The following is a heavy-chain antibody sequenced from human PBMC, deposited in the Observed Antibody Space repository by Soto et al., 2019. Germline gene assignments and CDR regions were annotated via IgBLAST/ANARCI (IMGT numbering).Heavy chain of an antibody. CDR2: INADKANT. J-gene: IGHJ4*02. CDR1: GYTFINYV. V-gene: IGHV1-3*01. CDR3: ARPRSGFSFDF. D-gene: IGHD3-22*01. Sequence: GASVKVSCKAAGYTFINYVIHWVRQAPGQRLEWMGWINADKANTRYSQKFQDRVTITRDTSANTAYMDLSSLTSEDTAVYYCARPRSGFSFDFWGQGTPVTGSS.